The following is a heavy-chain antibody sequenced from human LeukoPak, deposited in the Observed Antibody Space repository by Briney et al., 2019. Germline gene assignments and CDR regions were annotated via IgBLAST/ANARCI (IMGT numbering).Heavy chain of an antibody. J-gene: IGHJ4*02. V-gene: IGHV3-21*01. D-gene: IGHD4-17*01. CDR2: IDPSSTYI. Sequence: GGSLRLSCVASGFTLSSYNMKWVRQAPGKGLEWVSSIDPSSTYIYYADSVKGRFTISRDNAQNSLYLQVNSLRAEDTAVYYCTRGSYGDYEYWGQGTLLTVSS. CDR1: GFTLSSYN. CDR3: TRGSYGDYEY.